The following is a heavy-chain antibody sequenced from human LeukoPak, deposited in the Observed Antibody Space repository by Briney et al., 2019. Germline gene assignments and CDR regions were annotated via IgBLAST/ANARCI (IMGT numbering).Heavy chain of an antibody. CDR3: ARAIWYGSGTTAFDY. D-gene: IGHD3-10*01. CDR1: GGSISSYY. CDR2: IYSSGST. V-gene: IGHV4-4*07. Sequence: SETLSLTCTVSGGSISSYYWSWIRQPAGKGLEWIGRIYSSGSTNYNTNYNPSLTSRVTMSVDTSKNQFSLKLNSVSAADTAVYFCARAIWYGSGTTAFDYWGQGTLVTVSP. J-gene: IGHJ4*02.